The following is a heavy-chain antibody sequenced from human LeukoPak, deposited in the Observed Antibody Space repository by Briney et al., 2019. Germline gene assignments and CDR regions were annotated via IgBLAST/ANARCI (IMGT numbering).Heavy chain of an antibody. V-gene: IGHV3-9*03. CDR2: ISWNSGSI. J-gene: IGHJ3*02. D-gene: IGHD5-24*01. Sequence: PGGSLRLSCAASGFTFDDYAMHWVRQAPGKGLEWVSGISWNSGSIGYADSVKGRFTISRDNAKNSLYLQMNSLRAEDMALYYCAKALEMATITDAFDIWGQGTMVTVSS. CDR3: AKALEMATITDAFDI. CDR1: GFTFDDYA.